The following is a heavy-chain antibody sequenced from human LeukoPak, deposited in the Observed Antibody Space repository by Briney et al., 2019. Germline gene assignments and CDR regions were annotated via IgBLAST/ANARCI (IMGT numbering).Heavy chain of an antibody. CDR1: GFTVSSNY. D-gene: IGHD6-19*01. CDR2: IYSGGST. V-gene: IGHV3-53*01. J-gene: IGHJ4*02. CDR3: ARDYSSGWAIDY. Sequence: GGSLRLSCAASGFTVSSNYMSWVRQAPGKGLEWVSVIYSGGSTYYADSVKGRFTISRDNSKNTLYLQMNSLRAGDTAVYYCARDYSSGWAIDYWGQGTLVTVSS.